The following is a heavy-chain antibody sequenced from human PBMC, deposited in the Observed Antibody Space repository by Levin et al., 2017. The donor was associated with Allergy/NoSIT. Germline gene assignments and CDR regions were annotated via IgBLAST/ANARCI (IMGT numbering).Heavy chain of an antibody. V-gene: IGHV4-59*01. Sequence: SCTVSGGSISIFYWSLIRQPPGKGLEWIGYITHSGRTNYNPSLKSRLTLSLDTSKNQFSLKLTSATAADPAVYYCARDTGGFAFDLWGQGTLVTVSS. CDR1: GGSISIFY. J-gene: IGHJ3*01. D-gene: IGHD1-1*01. CDR3: ARDTGGFAFDL. CDR2: ITHSGRT.